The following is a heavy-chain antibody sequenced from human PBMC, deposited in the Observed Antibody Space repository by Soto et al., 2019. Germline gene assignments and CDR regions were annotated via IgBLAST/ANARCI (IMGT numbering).Heavy chain of an antibody. V-gene: IGHV4-59*01. CDR1: GGSISSYY. CDR3: AREQQLGRQFDY. CDR2: IYYSGST. Sequence: KPSETLSLTCTVSGGSISSYYWSWIRQPPGKGLEWIGYIYYSGSTNYNPSLKSRVTISVDTSKNQFSLKLSSVTAADTAVYYCAREQQLGRQFDYWGQGTLVTVSS. D-gene: IGHD6-13*01. J-gene: IGHJ4*02.